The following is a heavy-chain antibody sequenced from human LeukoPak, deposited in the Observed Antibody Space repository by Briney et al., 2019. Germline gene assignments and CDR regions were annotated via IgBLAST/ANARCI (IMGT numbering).Heavy chain of an antibody. CDR2: INPNSGGT. J-gene: IGHJ4*02. V-gene: IGHV1-2*02. D-gene: IGHD3-3*01. CDR1: GYTFTGYY. Sequence: ASVKVSCKASGYTFTGYYMHSVRQAPGQGLEWMGWINPNSGGTNYAQKFQGRVTMTRDTSISTAYMELSRLRSDDTAVYYCAREPFETGEFGVVIAPFDYWGQGTLVTVSS. CDR3: AREPFETGEFGVVIAPFDY.